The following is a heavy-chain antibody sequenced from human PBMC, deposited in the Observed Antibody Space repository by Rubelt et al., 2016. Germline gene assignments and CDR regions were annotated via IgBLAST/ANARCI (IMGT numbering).Heavy chain of an antibody. CDR1: GYTFTSYG. V-gene: IGHV1-18*01. Sequence: QVQLVQSGAEVKKPGASVKVSCKASGYTFTSYGISWVRQAPGQGLEWMGWISAYNGNTNYAQKVQGRVTMTTDTSTSTAYMGLRSLRSDDTAVYYCARDRTWLVPGLDAFDIWGQGTMVTVSS. D-gene: IGHD6-19*01. J-gene: IGHJ3*02. CDR2: ISAYNGNT. CDR3: ARDRTWLVPGLDAFDI.